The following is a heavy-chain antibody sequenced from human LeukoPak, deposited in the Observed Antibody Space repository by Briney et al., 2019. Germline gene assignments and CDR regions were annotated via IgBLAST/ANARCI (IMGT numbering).Heavy chain of an antibody. CDR3: TKDGLRGYDFDY. CDR1: GFTFDDYA. D-gene: IGHD5-12*01. V-gene: IGHV3-23*01. J-gene: IGHJ4*02. Sequence: HPGGSLRLSCAASGFTFDDYAMSWVRQAPGQGLKWVSTISNLGGSTNFADSVRGRFTISRDNSKNTLYLQMNRLRAEDTALYYCTKDGLRGYDFDYWGQGALVTVSS. CDR2: ISNLGGST.